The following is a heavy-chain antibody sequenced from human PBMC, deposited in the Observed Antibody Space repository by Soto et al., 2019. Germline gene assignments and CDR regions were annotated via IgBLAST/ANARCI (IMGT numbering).Heavy chain of an antibody. J-gene: IGHJ5*02. CDR2: FYESGRN. CDR1: GASISTGGYS. CDR3: ARGDRYSGSFSDYFDP. V-gene: IGHV4-30-2*01. Sequence: PSETLSLTCIVSGASISTGGYSWSWIRQPPGQGPEWIGYFYESGRNYYKPSLKSRASISMAKSRNQFSVRLTSVTAADTAVYFCARGDRYSGSFSDYFDPWGQGTLVTVSS. D-gene: IGHD1-26*01.